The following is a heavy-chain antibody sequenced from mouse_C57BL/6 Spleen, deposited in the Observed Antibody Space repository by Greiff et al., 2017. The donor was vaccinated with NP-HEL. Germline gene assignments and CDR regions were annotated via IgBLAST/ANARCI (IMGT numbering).Heavy chain of an antibody. V-gene: IGHV3-6*01. CDR3: AREGDGPLFDY. Sequence: DVKLQESGPGLVKPSQSLSLTCSVTGYSITSGYYWNWIRQFPGNKLEWMGYISYDGSNNYNPSLKNRISITRDTSKNQFFLKLNSVTTEDTATYYCAREGDGPLFDYWGQGTTLTVSS. D-gene: IGHD6-1*01. CDR1: GYSITSGYY. J-gene: IGHJ2*01. CDR2: ISYDGSN.